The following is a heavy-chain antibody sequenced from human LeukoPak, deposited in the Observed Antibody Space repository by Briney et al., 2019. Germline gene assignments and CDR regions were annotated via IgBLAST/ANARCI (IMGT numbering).Heavy chain of an antibody. Sequence: SETLSLTCTVSSGSVHNYFWSWIRQPPRKGLEWIGYIFYTGNTSYNPSLRGRVTMSVDTSRNQFSLNLRSVTAADTAAYYCARDKVEGGGETFDIWGQGTMVTVSS. CDR3: ARDKVEGGGETFDI. V-gene: IGHV4-59*02. J-gene: IGHJ3*02. CDR1: SGSVHNYF. D-gene: IGHD3-16*01. CDR2: IFYTGNT.